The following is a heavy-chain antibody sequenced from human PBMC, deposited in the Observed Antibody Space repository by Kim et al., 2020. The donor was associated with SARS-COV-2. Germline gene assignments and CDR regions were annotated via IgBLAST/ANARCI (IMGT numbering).Heavy chain of an antibody. J-gene: IGHJ3*02. CDR2: INPNSGDT. CDR3: VCGYYRPTPPGTFDI. D-gene: IGHD3-3*01. CDR1: GYTFTGYY. V-gene: IGHV1-2*06. Sequence: ASVKVSCKASGYTFTGYYMHWVRQAPGQGPEWMGRINPNSGDTNYAQKFQGRVTMTRDTSISTAYMELSSLRSDDTAVYYCVCGYYRPTPPGTFDIWRQGTMVTVSS.